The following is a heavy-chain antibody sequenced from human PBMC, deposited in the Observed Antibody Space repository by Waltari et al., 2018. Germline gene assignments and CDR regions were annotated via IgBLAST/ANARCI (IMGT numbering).Heavy chain of an antibody. CDR1: GYSISSGYY. CDR2: IYHSGST. CDR3: ASVGYCSGGSCRLIDY. V-gene: IGHV4-38-2*01. D-gene: IGHD2-15*01. J-gene: IGHJ4*02. Sequence: QVQLQESGPGLVKPPETLSLTCAVSGYSISSGYYWGWIRQPPGKGLGLIGSIYHSGSTYYNPSLKSRVTISVDTSKNQFSLKLSSVTAADTAVYYCASVGYCSGGSCRLIDYWGQGTLVTVSS.